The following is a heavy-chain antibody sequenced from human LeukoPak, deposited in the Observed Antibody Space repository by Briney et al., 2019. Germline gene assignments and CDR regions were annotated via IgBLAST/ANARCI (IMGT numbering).Heavy chain of an antibody. CDR3: ARDSYGLDAFDI. CDR1: GFTVSSNY. J-gene: IGHJ3*02. V-gene: IGHV3-66*01. D-gene: IGHD3-10*01. Sequence: GGSLRLSCAASGFTVSSNYMSWVRQAPGKGLEWVSVIYSGGSTYYADSVKGRFIISRDNSKNTLYLQMNSLRAEDTAVYYCARDSYGLDAFDIWGQGTMVTVSS. CDR2: IYSGGST.